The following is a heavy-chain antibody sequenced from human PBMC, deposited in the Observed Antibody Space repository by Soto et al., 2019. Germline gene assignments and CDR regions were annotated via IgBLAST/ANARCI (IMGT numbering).Heavy chain of an antibody. Sequence: QVQLVQSGAEVKKPGASVKVSCKASGYTFTSYDINWVRQATGQGLEWMGWMNPNSGNTGYAQKFQGRVTMTRNTSISTAYMELSSLRSEDTAVYYCERKPLLTFGGVIVHFDSWGQGTLVTVSS. D-gene: IGHD3-16*02. CDR3: ERKPLLTFGGVIVHFDS. CDR2: MNPNSGNT. V-gene: IGHV1-8*01. J-gene: IGHJ4*02. CDR1: GYTFTSYD.